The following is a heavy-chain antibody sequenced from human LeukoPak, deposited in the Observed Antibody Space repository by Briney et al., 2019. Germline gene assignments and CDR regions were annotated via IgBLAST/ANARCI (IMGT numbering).Heavy chain of an antibody. V-gene: IGHV1-18*01. D-gene: IGHD1-26*01. J-gene: IGHJ3*02. Sequence: ASVKVSCKAFGDTFTSYGISWVRQAPGQGLEWMGWISAYNGNTNYAQKLQGRVTMTTDTSTGTAYMELRSLRSDDTAVYYCARDQGIVGATAAFDIWGQGTMVTVSS. CDR1: GDTFTSYG. CDR2: ISAYNGNT. CDR3: ARDQGIVGATAAFDI.